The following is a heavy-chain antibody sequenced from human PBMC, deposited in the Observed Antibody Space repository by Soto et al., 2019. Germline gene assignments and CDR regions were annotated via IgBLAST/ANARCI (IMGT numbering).Heavy chain of an antibody. J-gene: IGHJ4*02. Sequence: EVQLVESGGGLVKPGGSLRLSCAASGFTFSSYSMNWVRQAPGKGLEWVSSISSSSSYIYYADSVKGRFTISRDNAKNALYLQMTSLRAEDTAVYYCARDFLMLVPAAILSLDYWGQGTLVTVSS. CDR3: ARDFLMLVPAAILSLDY. CDR1: GFTFSSYS. D-gene: IGHD2-2*02. V-gene: IGHV3-21*01. CDR2: ISSSSSYI.